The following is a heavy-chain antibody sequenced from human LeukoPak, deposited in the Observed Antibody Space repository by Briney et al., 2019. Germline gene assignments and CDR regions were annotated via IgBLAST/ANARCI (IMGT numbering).Heavy chain of an antibody. D-gene: IGHD3/OR15-3a*01. V-gene: IGHV4-59*01. CDR1: GGSISPYY. J-gene: IGHJ5*02. CDR2: VYYNGNT. CDR3: ARGPLSSRTTWTWFDP. Sequence: SETLSLTCTVSGGSISPYYWTWMRQPPGKGLEWIGYVYYNGNTNYNPSLKSRITISVDTSKNQFSLRLKSVTAADTAVYYCARGPLSSRTTWTWFDPWGQGTLVTVSS.